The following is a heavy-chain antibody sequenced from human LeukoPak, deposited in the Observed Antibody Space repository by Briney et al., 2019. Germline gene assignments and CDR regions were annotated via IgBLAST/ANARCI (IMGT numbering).Heavy chain of an antibody. CDR3: ATEKDDSSGYYYFDC. D-gene: IGHD3-22*01. CDR2: FDPEDGEI. J-gene: IGHJ4*02. CDR1: GYTLTELS. V-gene: IGHV1-24*01. Sequence: ASVKVSCKVSGYTLTELSMHWVRQAPGKGLDWMGGFDPEDGEIIYAAKFQDRVTMTEDTSTDTAYMELSSLRSDDTAVYYCATEKDDSSGYYYFDCWGQGTLVTVAS.